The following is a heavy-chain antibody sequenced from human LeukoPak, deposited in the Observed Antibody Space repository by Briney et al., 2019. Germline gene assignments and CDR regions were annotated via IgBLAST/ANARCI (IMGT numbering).Heavy chain of an antibody. J-gene: IGHJ3*02. CDR2: MSSSGSTI. V-gene: IGHV3-48*03. CDR1: GFTFSSYE. Sequence: GGSLRLSCAASGFTFSSYEMNWVRQAPGEGLEWLSYMSSSGSTIYHADSVKGRFTISRDNAKSSLYLQMNSLRAEDTAVYYCARRTSGAFAIWGQGTKVTVSS. CDR3: ARRTSGAFAI.